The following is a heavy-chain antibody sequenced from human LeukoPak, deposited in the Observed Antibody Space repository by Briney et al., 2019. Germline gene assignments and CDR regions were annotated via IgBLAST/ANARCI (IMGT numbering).Heavy chain of an antibody. V-gene: IGHV4-61*02. CDR1: GGSISSGSYY. D-gene: IGHD3-10*01. J-gene: IGHJ4*02. CDR3: ARGVWFDELLPYYFDY. CDR2: IYTSGTT. Sequence: NPSETLSLTCTVSGGSISSGSYYWSWIRQPAGKGLEWIGRIYTSGTTNYNPSLKSRVTISVDTSMDQFSLKMSSVTAADTAVYYCARGVWFDELLPYYFDYWGPGTLVTVSS.